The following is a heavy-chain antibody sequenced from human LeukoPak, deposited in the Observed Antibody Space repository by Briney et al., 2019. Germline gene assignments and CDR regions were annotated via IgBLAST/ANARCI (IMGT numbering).Heavy chain of an antibody. CDR1: GFTFSSYW. CDR3: ARASSSLGRSSWYYHDAFDI. CDR2: INSDGSST. Sequence: GGSLRLSCAASGFTFSSYWMHWVRQAPGKGLVWASRINSDGSSTSYADSVKGRFTISRDNAKNTLYLQMNSLRAGDTAVYYCARASSSLGRSSWYYHDAFDIWGQGTMVTVSS. D-gene: IGHD6-13*01. V-gene: IGHV3-74*01. J-gene: IGHJ3*02.